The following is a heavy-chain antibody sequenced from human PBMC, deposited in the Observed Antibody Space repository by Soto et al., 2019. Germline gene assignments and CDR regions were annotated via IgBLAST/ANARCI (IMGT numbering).Heavy chain of an antibody. Sequence: ASVKVSCKASGYTFTSYYMHWVRQAPVQGLEWMGIINPSGGSTSYAQKFQGRVTMTRDRSTSTIYKELSRLRSEDTAVYYCARDWPYYYGSGKNGMDVWGQGTTVTVSS. V-gene: IGHV1-46*01. D-gene: IGHD3-10*01. CDR1: GYTFTSYY. J-gene: IGHJ6*02. CDR3: ARDWPYYYGSGKNGMDV. CDR2: INPSGGST.